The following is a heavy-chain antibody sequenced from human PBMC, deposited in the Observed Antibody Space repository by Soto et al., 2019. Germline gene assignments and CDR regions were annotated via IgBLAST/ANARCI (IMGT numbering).Heavy chain of an antibody. J-gene: IGHJ5*02. CDR1: GAYLSSSSYS. CDR2: IYYSGTT. Sequence: SATQSLTCPVSGAYLSSSSYSWGWNRPPPGKGLEWIGSIYYSGTTYYNPFLKSRVTISVDTSKNQFSLKLSSVTAADTAVYYCASSSGYTYGHYLESWGQGTLVTVS. V-gene: IGHV4-39*01. CDR3: ASSSGYTYGHYLES. D-gene: IGHD5-18*01.